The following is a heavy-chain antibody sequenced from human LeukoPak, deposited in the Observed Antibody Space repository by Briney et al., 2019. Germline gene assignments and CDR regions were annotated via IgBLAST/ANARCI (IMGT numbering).Heavy chain of an antibody. Sequence: PSETLSLTCAVYGRSFSGYYWSWIRQPPGKGLEWIGEINHSGSTNYNPSLKSRVTISVDTSKNQFSLKLSSVTAADTAAYYCARGVNRNWFDPWGQGTLVTVSS. CDR2: INHSGST. V-gene: IGHV4-34*01. J-gene: IGHJ5*02. CDR1: GRSFSGYY. CDR3: ARGVNRNWFDP. D-gene: IGHD3-16*02.